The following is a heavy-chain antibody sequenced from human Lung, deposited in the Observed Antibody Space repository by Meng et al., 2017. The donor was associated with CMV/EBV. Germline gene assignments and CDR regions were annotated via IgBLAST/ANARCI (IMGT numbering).Heavy chain of an antibody. J-gene: IGHJ4*01. CDR3: ATEDWGADY. CDR1: GSALRRCP. CDR2: VSGSGSNS. D-gene: IGHD3/OR15-3a*01. V-gene: IGHV3-23*01. Sequence: LSCPGSGSALRRCPMGWVRRAPGKGLEWVSGVSGSGSNSHYADSVQGQFTVFRDNSKSTLYLQMNSLTADDTAMYYCATEDWGADYWGHGTLVTVSS.